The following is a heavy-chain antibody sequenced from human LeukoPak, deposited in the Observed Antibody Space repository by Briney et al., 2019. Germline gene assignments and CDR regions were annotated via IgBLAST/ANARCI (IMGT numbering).Heavy chain of an antibody. Sequence: SETLSLTCTVSGGSISSYYWSWIRQPPGKGLEWIGYIYHSGSTNYNPSLKSRVTISVDTSKNQFSLKLSYVTAADTAVYYCARPYISGWYGTFGIWGQGTLVTVSS. CDR2: IYHSGST. V-gene: IGHV4-59*08. CDR3: ARPYISGWYGTFGI. CDR1: GGSISSYY. D-gene: IGHD6-19*01. J-gene: IGHJ3*02.